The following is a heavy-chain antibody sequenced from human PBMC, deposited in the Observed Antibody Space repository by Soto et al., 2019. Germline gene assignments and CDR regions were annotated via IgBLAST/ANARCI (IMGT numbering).Heavy chain of an antibody. V-gene: IGHV1-3*01. CDR1: GYTFTSYA. D-gene: IGHD1-26*01. J-gene: IGHJ2*01. CDR2: INAGNGNT. CDR3: ARGGSIYWYFDL. Sequence: QVQLVQSGAEVKKPGASVKVSCKASGYTFTSYAMHWVRQAPGQRLEWMGWINAGNGNTKYSQKFQGRVTITMDTSASTAYMELSSLRSEDTAVYYCARGGSIYWYFDLWGRGTLVTVSS.